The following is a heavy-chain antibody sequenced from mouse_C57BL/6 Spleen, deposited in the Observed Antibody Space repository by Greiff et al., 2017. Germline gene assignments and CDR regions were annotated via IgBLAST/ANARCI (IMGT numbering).Heavy chain of an antibody. Sequence: QVQLQQPGAELVMPGASVKLSCKASGYTFTSYWMHWVKQRPGQGLEWIGEIDPSDSYTNYNQKFKGKSTLTVDKSSSTAYMQLSSLTSEDSAVYYCARAITTVVAPDFDVWGQGTTLTVSS. D-gene: IGHD1-1*01. V-gene: IGHV1-69*01. J-gene: IGHJ2*01. CDR3: ARAITTVVAPDFDV. CDR1: GYTFTSYW. CDR2: IDPSDSYT.